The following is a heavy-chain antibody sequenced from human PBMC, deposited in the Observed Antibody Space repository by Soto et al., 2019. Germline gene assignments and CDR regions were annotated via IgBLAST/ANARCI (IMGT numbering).Heavy chain of an antibody. Sequence: GGSLRLSCAASGFTFSSYDMHWVRQATGKGLEWVSAIGTAGDTYYPGSVKGRFTISRENAKNSLYLQMNSLRAGDTAVYYCARAYSSGWYYYYGMDGWGQRTKVTVSS. CDR2: IGTAGDT. D-gene: IGHD6-19*01. J-gene: IGHJ6*02. CDR3: ARAYSSGWYYYYGMDG. CDR1: GFTFSSYD. V-gene: IGHV3-13*01.